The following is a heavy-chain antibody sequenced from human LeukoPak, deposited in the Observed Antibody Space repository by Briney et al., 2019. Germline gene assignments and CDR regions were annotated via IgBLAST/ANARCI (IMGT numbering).Heavy chain of an antibody. CDR3: AKGKGTGVQLWAMDY. D-gene: IGHD5-18*01. CDR2: ISGSGGST. V-gene: IGHV3-23*01. Sequence: GGALGLLCATSGITFRSYSNSWGRPAPGEGPEGGSTISGSGGSTYYADSVKGRFTISRDNSKNTLYLQMNSLRAEDTAVYYCAKGKGTGVQLWAMDYWGQGTLVTVSP. CDR1: GITFRSYS. J-gene: IGHJ4*02.